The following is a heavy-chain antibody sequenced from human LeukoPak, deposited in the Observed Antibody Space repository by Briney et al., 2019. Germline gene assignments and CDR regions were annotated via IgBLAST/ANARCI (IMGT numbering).Heavy chain of an antibody. CDR1: GFTFSSYG. Sequence: GGSLRLSCAASGFTFSSYGMHWVRQAPGKGLEWVAVISYDGSNKYYADSVKGRFTISRDNSKNTLYLQMNSLRAEDTAVYYCAKDLWLGQTTAGYFDYWGQGTLVTVSS. J-gene: IGHJ4*02. CDR2: ISYDGSNK. CDR3: AKDLWLGQTTAGYFDY. V-gene: IGHV3-30*18. D-gene: IGHD4-17*01.